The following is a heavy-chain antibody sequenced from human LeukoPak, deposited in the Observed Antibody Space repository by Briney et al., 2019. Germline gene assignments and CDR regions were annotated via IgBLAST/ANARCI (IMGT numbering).Heavy chain of an antibody. V-gene: IGHV3-73*01. CDR1: GFTFSGSA. Sequence: PGGSLRLSCAASGFTFSGSAIHWVRQSSGKGLEWVGQIDKKDKGYATATAYAASVKGRFTISRDDSINTAYLQMKSLKTEDTAVYYCARDRAVVVVPAAIGYWGQGTLVTVSS. CDR3: ARDRAVVVVPAAIGY. D-gene: IGHD2-2*01. CDR2: IDKKDKGYATAT. J-gene: IGHJ4*02.